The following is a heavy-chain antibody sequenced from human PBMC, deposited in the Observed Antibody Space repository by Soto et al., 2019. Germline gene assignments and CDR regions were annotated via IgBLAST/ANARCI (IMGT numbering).Heavy chain of an antibody. Sequence: SETLSLTCTVSGGSISSYYWSWIRQPAGKGLEWIGRIYTSGSTNYNPSLKSRVTMSVDTSKNQFSLKLSSVTAADTAVYYCARDQRSYYDSSVDWFDPWGQGTLVTVSS. D-gene: IGHD3-22*01. J-gene: IGHJ5*02. CDR1: GGSISSYY. V-gene: IGHV4-4*07. CDR2: IYTSGST. CDR3: ARDQRSYYDSSVDWFDP.